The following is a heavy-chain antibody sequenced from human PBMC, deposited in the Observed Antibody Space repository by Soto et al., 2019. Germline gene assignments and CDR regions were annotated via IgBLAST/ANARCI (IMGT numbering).Heavy chain of an antibody. V-gene: IGHV3-30*18. J-gene: IGHJ4*02. CDR1: GFTFSSYG. CDR2: ISYDGSNK. CDR3: AKAPSGGLYFDY. D-gene: IGHD3-10*01. Sequence: PGGSLRLSCAASGFTFSSYGMHWVRQAPGKGLEWVAVISYDGSNKYYADSVKGRFTISRDNSKNTLYLQMNSLRAEDTAVYYCAKAPSGGLYFDYWGQGTLVTVSS.